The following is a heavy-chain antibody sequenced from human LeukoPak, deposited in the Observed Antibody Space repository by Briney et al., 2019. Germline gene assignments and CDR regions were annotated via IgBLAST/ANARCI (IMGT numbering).Heavy chain of an antibody. CDR2: INPNSGGT. CDR1: GYTFTGYY. CDR3: ARDPGDYGV. V-gene: IGHV1-2*02. D-gene: IGHD4-17*01. Sequence: ASVKVSCKASGYTFTGYYLHWVRQAPGQGLEWMGWINPNSGGTNYAQKLQGRVTMTRDTSISTAYMEPSRLRSDDTAVYSCARDPGDYGVWGQGTLVTVSS. J-gene: IGHJ4*02.